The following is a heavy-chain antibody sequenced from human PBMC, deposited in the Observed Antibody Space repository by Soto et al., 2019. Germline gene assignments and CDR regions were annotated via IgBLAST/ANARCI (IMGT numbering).Heavy chain of an antibody. D-gene: IGHD6-13*01. Sequence: EVQLVESGGGLVQPGGSLRLSCAASGFTFSSYWMSWVRQAPGKGLEWVANIKQDGSEKYYVDSVKGRFTISRDNAKNSLYLQMNSLRAEDTAVYYCAREAAAAGTYYYGMDVWGQRTTVTVSS. CDR2: IKQDGSEK. J-gene: IGHJ6*02. V-gene: IGHV3-7*01. CDR1: GFTFSSYW. CDR3: AREAAAAGTYYYGMDV.